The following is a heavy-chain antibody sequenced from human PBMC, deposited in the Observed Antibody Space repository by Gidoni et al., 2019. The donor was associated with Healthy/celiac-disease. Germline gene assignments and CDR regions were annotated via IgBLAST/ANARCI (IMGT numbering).Heavy chain of an antibody. V-gene: IGHV1-18*01. CDR2: ISAYNGNT. J-gene: IGHJ6*02. Sequence: QVQLVQSGAEVKMPGASVKLSCTASGSTFTNYGISWLRPAPGQGLEWMGWISAYNGNTNYAQKLQCRVTMTTDTSTSTAYMELRSLRSDDTAVYYCARDRGRDCSGGSCYPGYYYYGMDVWGQGTTVTVSS. CDR3: ARDRGRDCSGGSCYPGYYYYGMDV. CDR1: GSTFTNYG. D-gene: IGHD2-15*01.